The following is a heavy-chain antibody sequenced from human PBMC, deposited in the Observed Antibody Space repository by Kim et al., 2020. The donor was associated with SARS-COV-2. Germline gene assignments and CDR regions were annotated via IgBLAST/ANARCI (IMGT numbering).Heavy chain of an antibody. V-gene: IGHV3-7*01. Sequence: GGSLRLSCVASEFSFRNYWMAWVRQASGKGLEWVATIKKDGSENYYADSVKGRFTISRDNANNSMNLQMSSLRVEDTAVYYCARNADYNGVDVWGQGTT. J-gene: IGHJ6*02. CDR3: ARNADYNGVDV. CDR1: EFSFRNYW. CDR2: IKKDGSEN. D-gene: IGHD1-20*01.